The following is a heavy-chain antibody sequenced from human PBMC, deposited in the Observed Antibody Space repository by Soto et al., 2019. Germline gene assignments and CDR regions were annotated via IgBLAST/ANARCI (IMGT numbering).Heavy chain of an antibody. Sequence: QVQLQESGPGLVKPSQTLSLTCTVSGGSISSGGYYWSWIRQHPGKGLEWIGYIYYSGSTYYNPSVKSRVTISVDTSKNQCSLKLSSVTAADTAVYYCARDNWNYVSGWFDPWGQGTLVTVSS. D-gene: IGHD1-7*01. V-gene: IGHV4-31*03. CDR3: ARDNWNYVSGWFDP. CDR2: IYYSGST. CDR1: GGSISSGGYY. J-gene: IGHJ5*02.